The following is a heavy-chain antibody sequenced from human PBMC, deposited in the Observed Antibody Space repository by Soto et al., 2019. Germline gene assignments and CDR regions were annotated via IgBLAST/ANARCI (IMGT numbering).Heavy chain of an antibody. V-gene: IGHV3-23*01. J-gene: IGHJ4*02. CDR2: ISESGDST. D-gene: IGHD5-18*01. CDR1: GFTFSSYA. CDR3: AKSRIQGWTKGLYDH. Sequence: GSLRLSCAASGFTFSSYAMSWVRQAPGKGLEWVSSISESGDSTSYAESVRGRFTISRDDSKNTLYLQMNSLRAEDTAVYSCAKSRIQGWTKGLYDHWGQGTLVTVSS.